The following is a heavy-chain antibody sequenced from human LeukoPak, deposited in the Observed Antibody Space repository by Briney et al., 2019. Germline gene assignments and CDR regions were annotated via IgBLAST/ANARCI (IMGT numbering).Heavy chain of an antibody. CDR3: ARDARYCSSTSCSYFDY. Sequence: PSETLSLTCTVSGGSISSGGYYWSWIRQHPGKGLEWIRYIYYSGSTYYNPSLKSRVTISVDTSKNQFSLKLSSVTAADTAVYYCARDARYCSSTSCSYFDYWGQGTLVTVSS. CDR1: GGSISSGGYY. CDR2: IYYSGST. J-gene: IGHJ4*02. D-gene: IGHD2-2*01. V-gene: IGHV4-31*03.